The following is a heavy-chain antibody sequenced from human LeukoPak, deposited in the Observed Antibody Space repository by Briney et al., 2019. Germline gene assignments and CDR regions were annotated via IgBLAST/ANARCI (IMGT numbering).Heavy chain of an antibody. CDR3: ARDRVYCSSTSCYRGWFDP. CDR2: IYTSGST. CDR1: GGSISSGSYY. D-gene: IGHD2-2*01. Sequence: SQTLSLTCTVPGGSISSGSYYWSWIRQPAGKGLEWIGRIYTSGSTNYNPSLKSRVTISVDTSKNQFSLKLSSVTAADTAVYYCARDRVYCSSTSCYRGWFDPWGQGTLVTVSS. J-gene: IGHJ5*02. V-gene: IGHV4-61*02.